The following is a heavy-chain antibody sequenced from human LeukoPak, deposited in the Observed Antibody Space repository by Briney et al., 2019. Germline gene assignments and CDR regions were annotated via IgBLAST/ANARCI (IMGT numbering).Heavy chain of an antibody. V-gene: IGHV3-33*01. CDR3: ARENYCSRTSCYNFDH. CDR1: GFTFSGYG. Sequence: PGGSLRLSCAASGFTFSGYGMHWVRQAPGKGLEWVAVIWYDGSNKYYADSVKGRSTISRDNSKNTLYLQMNSLRAEDSAVYYCARENYCSRTSCYNFDHWGQGTLVTVSS. D-gene: IGHD2-2*02. J-gene: IGHJ4*02. CDR2: IWYDGSNK.